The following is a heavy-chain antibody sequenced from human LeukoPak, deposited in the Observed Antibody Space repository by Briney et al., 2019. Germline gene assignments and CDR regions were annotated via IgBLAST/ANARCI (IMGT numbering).Heavy chain of an antibody. D-gene: IGHD4-17*01. CDR2: ISGEGGST. CDR1: GFTFDDYA. Sequence: PGGALRLSCAASGFTFDDYAMQWVRQAPGKGGEWVSLISGEGGSTYYAESVKGRFTISRDNRKNSLYLQMNSLRTEDTALYYCAKGWNGDYAFYYWGQGTLVTVSS. CDR3: AKGWNGDYAFYY. J-gene: IGHJ4*02. V-gene: IGHV3-43*02.